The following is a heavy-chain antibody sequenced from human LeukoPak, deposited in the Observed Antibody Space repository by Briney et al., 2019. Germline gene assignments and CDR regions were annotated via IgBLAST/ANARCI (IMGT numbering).Heavy chain of an antibody. Sequence: GGSLRLSCAASGFTFSSYSMNWVRQAPGKGLEWVSSISSSSSYIYYADSVKGRFTISRDNAKNLLFLQTNSLRAEDTGLYYCAQLWGDATIFDLWGQGTLVTVSS. CDR2: ISSSSSYI. D-gene: IGHD3-16*01. V-gene: IGHV3-21*04. CDR3: AQLWGDATIFDL. CDR1: GFTFSSYS. J-gene: IGHJ4*02.